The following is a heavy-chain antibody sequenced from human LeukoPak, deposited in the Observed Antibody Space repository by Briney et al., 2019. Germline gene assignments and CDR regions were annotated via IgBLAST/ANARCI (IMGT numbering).Heavy chain of an antibody. Sequence: ASLKVSFKASGYTFTSYDINWVRQATGPGIEWVGWMSPNSGHTGSAQKVQGRVTMTRNTSISTAYMELSSLRSEDTAMYYCARGDCSGGSCYATVDYWGQGTLVTVSS. CDR2: MSPNSGHT. D-gene: IGHD2-15*01. CDR1: GYTFTSYD. J-gene: IGHJ4*02. CDR3: ARGDCSGGSCYATVDY. V-gene: IGHV1-8*01.